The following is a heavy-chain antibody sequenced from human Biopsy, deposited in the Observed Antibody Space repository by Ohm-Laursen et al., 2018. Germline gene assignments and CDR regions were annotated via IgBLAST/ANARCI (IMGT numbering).Heavy chain of an antibody. Sequence: AASVKVSCKASGYTFTSYDITWVRQASGQGPEWIGWLNPVSGNSNFGQKFRGRVTVTSDTSISKAYMELSGLTSDDTATYYCGRAVRNQLLTDPWGQGTLVTVTS. D-gene: IGHD1-7*01. V-gene: IGHV1-8*01. CDR1: GYTFTSYD. CDR3: GRAVRNQLLTDP. CDR2: LNPVSGNS. J-gene: IGHJ5*02.